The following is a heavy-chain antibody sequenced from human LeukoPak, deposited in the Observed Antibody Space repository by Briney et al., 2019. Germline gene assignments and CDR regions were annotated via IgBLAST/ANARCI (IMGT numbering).Heavy chain of an antibody. Sequence: GGSLRLSCAAPGFTFSSYGMHWVRQAPGKGLEWVAVISYDGSNKYYADSVKGRFTISRDNSKNTLYLQMNSLRAEDTAVYYCAKDGMVRGVWGYYYYGMDVWGQGTTVTVSS. J-gene: IGHJ6*02. D-gene: IGHD3-10*01. CDR1: GFTFSSYG. CDR3: AKDGMVRGVWGYYYYGMDV. V-gene: IGHV3-30*18. CDR2: ISYDGSNK.